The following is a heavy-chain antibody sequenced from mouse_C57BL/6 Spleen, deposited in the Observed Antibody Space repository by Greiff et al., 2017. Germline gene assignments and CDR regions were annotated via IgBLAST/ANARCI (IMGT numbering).Heavy chain of an antibody. CDR1: GFTFSSYA. D-gene: IGHD1-1*01. J-gene: IGHJ1*03. CDR3: ARYGSRSYWYFDV. Sequence: EVNVVESGGGLVKPGGSLKLSCAASGFTFSSYAMSWVRQTPEKRLEWVATISDGGSYTYYPDNVKGRFTISRDNAKNNLYLQMSHLKSEDTAMYYCARYGSRSYWYFDVWGTGTTVTVS. V-gene: IGHV5-4*03. CDR2: ISDGGSYT.